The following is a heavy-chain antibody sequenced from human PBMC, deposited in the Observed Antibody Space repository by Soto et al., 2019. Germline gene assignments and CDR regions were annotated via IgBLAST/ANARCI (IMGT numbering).Heavy chain of an antibody. CDR2: IYYSGST. V-gene: IGHV4-39*01. CDR1: GGSISSSSYY. D-gene: IGHD2-8*01. J-gene: IGHJ6*02. CDR3: ARHALRPGINDYYYYGMDV. Sequence: QLQLQESGPGLVKPSETLSLTCTVSGGSISSSSYYWGWIRQPPGKGLEWIGGIYYSGSTYYNPSLKSRVTISVDTSKNQFSLKLSSVTAADTAVYYCARHALRPGINDYYYYGMDVWGQGTTVTVSS.